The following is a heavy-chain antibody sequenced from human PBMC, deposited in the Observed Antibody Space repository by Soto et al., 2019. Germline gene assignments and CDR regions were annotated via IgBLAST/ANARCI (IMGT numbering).Heavy chain of an antibody. CDR1: GYTFTSYA. CDR3: AREPSSRTSGWYFDY. J-gene: IGHJ4*02. Sequence: GASVKVSCKASGYTFTSYAMHWVRQAPGQRLEWMGWINAGNGNTKYSQKFQGRVTITRDTSASTAYMELSSLRSEDTAVYYCAREPSSRTSGWYFDYWGQGTLVTVSS. CDR2: INAGNGNT. D-gene: IGHD6-19*01. V-gene: IGHV1-3*01.